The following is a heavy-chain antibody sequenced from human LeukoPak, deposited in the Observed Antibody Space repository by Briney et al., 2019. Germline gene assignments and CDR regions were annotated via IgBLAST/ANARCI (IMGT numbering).Heavy chain of an antibody. J-gene: IGHJ4*02. CDR3: AKGLAVAGPGVFDY. CDR2: ISAADGDNT. D-gene: IGHD6-19*01. Sequence: GGSLRLSCAASGFTFRNYAMGWVRQAPGKGLEWVSVISAADGDNTYYADSVKGRFSISRDNAKNSLYLQMNSLRAEDTALYYCAKGLAVAGPGVFDYWGQGTLVTVSS. V-gene: IGHV3-23*01. CDR1: GFTFRNYA.